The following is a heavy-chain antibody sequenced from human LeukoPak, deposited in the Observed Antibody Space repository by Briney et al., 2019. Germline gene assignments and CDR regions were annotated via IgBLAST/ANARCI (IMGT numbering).Heavy chain of an antibody. V-gene: IGHV2-5*02. J-gene: IGHJ4*02. CDR1: GFSLSTRGVG. CDR2: IYWDDDK. CDR3: AHRQYAGDYAPGFDY. D-gene: IGHD4-17*01. Sequence: SGPMLVNPTQTLTLTCTFSGFSLSTRGVGVGWIRQPPGKALEWLALIYWDDDKRYSPSLKSRLTITKDTSKNQVVPTMTNMDPVDTATYYCAHRQYAGDYAPGFDYWGQGTLVTVSS.